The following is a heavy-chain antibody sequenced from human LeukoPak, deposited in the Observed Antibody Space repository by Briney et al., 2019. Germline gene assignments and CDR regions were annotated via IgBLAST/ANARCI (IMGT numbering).Heavy chain of an antibody. CDR1: GGSFSGYY. Sequence: PSETLSLTCAVYGGSFSGYYWSWIRQPPGKGLEWIGEINHSGSTNYNPSLKSRVTISVDTSKNQFSLKLSSVTAADTAVYYCARDYYDFWSGYLDPWGQGTLVTVSS. D-gene: IGHD3-3*01. CDR3: ARDYYDFWSGYLDP. V-gene: IGHV4-34*01. J-gene: IGHJ5*02. CDR2: INHSGST.